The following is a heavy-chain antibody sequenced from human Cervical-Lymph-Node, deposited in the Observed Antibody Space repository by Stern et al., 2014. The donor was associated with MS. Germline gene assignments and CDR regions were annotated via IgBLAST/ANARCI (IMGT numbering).Heavy chain of an antibody. CDR3: SRDADGYSLVFGY. D-gene: IGHD5-24*01. Sequence: QVQLVESGPGLVKPSQTLSLTCAVTGGSISSAEYYWSWIRQSPGQGLEWIGSIHYSGTTYYNPSLKSRVTISVDTSKNQFSLKLRSVTAADTAVYYCSRDADGYSLVFGYWGRGTLVTVSS. J-gene: IGHJ4*02. V-gene: IGHV4-30-4*01. CDR2: IHYSGTT. CDR1: GGSISSAEYY.